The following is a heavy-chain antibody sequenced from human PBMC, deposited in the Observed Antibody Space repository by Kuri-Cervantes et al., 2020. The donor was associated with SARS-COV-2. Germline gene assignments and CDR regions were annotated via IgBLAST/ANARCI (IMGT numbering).Heavy chain of an antibody. D-gene: IGHD3-3*01. Sequence: GSLRLSCAVYGGSFSGYYWSWIRQPPGKGLEWIGEINHGGGTNYNPSLMSRVTISLDTSKNQFSLKLRSVTAADTAVYYCARGVRFLDPKYYYFYYYMDVWGKGTTVTVSS. V-gene: IGHV4-34*01. J-gene: IGHJ6*03. CDR3: ARGVRFLDPKYYYFYYYMDV. CDR1: GGSFSGYY. CDR2: INHGGGT.